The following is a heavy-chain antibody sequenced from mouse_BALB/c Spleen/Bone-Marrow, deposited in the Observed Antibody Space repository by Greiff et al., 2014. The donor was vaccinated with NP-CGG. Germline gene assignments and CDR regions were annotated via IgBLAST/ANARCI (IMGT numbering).Heavy chain of an antibody. CDR1: GDSITSGY. V-gene: IGHV3-8*02. Sequence: VQLQQSGPSLIKPSQTLSPTCSVTGDSITSGYWNWIRKFPGNELEYMGYISYTGNTYYNPSLKSRISIARDTSKNQYYLQLHSVTSEDTATYFCARSLGRFDYWGQGATLTVSS. J-gene: IGHJ2*01. CDR2: ISYTGNT. D-gene: IGHD4-1*01. CDR3: ARSLGRFDY.